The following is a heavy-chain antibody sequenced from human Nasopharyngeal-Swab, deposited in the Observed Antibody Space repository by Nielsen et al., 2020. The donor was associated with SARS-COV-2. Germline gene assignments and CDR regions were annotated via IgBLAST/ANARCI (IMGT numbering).Heavy chain of an antibody. Sequence: GESLKISCKGSGYSFTTSWITWVRQMPGKGLEWMGIIYPDDSDTRYSPSFQGQVTFSVDKSTSTAYLQWSSLKASDTAMYYCARLRGSAFYYYYLDVWGKGTTVTVSS. CDR2: IYPDDSDT. CDR1: GYSFTTSW. CDR3: ARLRGSAFYYYYLDV. V-gene: IGHV5-51*01. D-gene: IGHD2-15*01. J-gene: IGHJ6*03.